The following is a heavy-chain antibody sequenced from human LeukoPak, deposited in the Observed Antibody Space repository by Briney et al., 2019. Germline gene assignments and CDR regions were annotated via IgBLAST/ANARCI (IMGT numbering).Heavy chain of an antibody. V-gene: IGHV1-2*02. CDR3: ARDQSVRLLQTSSTYFKHVFAI. CDR2: INPNSGGT. D-gene: IGHD6-13*01. Sequence: ASVKVSFKASGYTFTDYYLQWVRQAPGQGLEWMGWINPNSGGTNSAQKFQGRVTMTRDTSVSTAYMELSRLRSDDTAVYYCARDQSVRLLQTSSTYFKHVFAIWGQGSMVTVSS. CDR1: GYTFTDYY. J-gene: IGHJ3*02.